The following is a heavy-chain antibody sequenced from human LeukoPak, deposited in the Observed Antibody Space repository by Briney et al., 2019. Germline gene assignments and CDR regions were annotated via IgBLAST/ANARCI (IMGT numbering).Heavy chain of an antibody. V-gene: IGHV3-23*01. D-gene: IGHD3-22*01. CDR2: ISDSGGRT. Sequence: GGSLRLSCAVSGITLSNYGMSWVRQAPGKGLEWVAGISDSGGRTKYADPVKGRFTISIDNPKNTLYLQMKSLGPEDTAVYFCAKRGVVIRVILVGFHKEAYYFDSWGQGVLVTVSS. CDR3: AKRGVVIRVILVGFHKEAYYFDS. J-gene: IGHJ4*02. CDR1: GITLSNYG.